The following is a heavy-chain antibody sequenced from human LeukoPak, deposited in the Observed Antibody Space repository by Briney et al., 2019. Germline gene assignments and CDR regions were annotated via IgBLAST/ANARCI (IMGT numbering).Heavy chain of an antibody. V-gene: IGHV3-23*01. CDR3: ANRATVRFLEWYIPPYDY. Sequence: TGXSLRLSCAASGFTFRRYAMGGVRQAPGKGGEWVSAISGSGGSTYYADSVKGRFTIYRDNDKNTVYVQMNSLRAEDTAVYYCANRATVRFLEWYIPPYDYWGQGTLVTVSS. CDR2: ISGSGGST. D-gene: IGHD3-3*01. J-gene: IGHJ4*02. CDR1: GFTFRRYA.